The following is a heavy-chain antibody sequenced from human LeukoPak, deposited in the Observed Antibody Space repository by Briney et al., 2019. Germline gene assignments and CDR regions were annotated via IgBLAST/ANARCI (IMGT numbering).Heavy chain of an antibody. CDR3: ARARLRYYDFWSPYYFDY. CDR2: ISAYNGNT. V-gene: IGHV1-18*01. Sequence: ASVKVSCKASGYTFTSYGISWVRQAPGQGLEWMGWISAYNGNTNYAQKLQGRVTMTTDTSTSTAYMELRSLRSDDTAVYYCARARLRYYDFWSPYYFDYWGQGTLVTVSS. D-gene: IGHD3-3*01. J-gene: IGHJ4*02. CDR1: GYTFTSYG.